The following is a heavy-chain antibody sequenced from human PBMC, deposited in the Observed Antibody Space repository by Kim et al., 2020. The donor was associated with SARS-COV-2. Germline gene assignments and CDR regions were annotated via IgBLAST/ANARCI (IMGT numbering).Heavy chain of an antibody. J-gene: IGHJ4*02. V-gene: IGHV4-39*01. CDR3: ARQCSSTSCGGIDY. D-gene: IGHD2-2*01. Sequence: NPSLKSRVTISVDTSKNQFSLKLSSVTAADTAVYYCARQCSSTSCGGIDYWGQGTLVTVSS.